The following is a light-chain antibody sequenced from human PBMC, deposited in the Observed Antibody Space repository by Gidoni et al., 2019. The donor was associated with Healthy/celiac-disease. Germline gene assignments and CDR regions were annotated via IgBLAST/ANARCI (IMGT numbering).Light chain of an antibody. Sequence: AIQLTQSPSSLSASVGDRVTITCRASQGIRNDLGWYQQKPGNAPKLLIYAASRLQSGVPSRFSGSGSGTDFTLTISSLQPEDFATYYCLQDYNYPPTFGQGTKLEIK. CDR2: AAS. J-gene: IGKJ2*01. CDR1: QGIRND. CDR3: LQDYNYPPT. V-gene: IGKV1-6*01.